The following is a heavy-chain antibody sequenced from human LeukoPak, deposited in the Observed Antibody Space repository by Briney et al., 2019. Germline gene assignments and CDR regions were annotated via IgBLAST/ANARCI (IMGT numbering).Heavy chain of an antibody. CDR1: GFTFNNAW. J-gene: IGHJ4*02. CDR3: ANLGYSD. CDR2: IKDDGSDR. V-gene: IGHV3-7*01. Sequence: GGSLRLSCAASGFTFNNAWMSWVRQAPGKGLEWVATIKDDGSDRYYVDSVKGRFTISRDNAKNSLHLQMNSLRVEDTAVYYCANLGYSDGGQGTLVSVSS. D-gene: IGHD5-18*01.